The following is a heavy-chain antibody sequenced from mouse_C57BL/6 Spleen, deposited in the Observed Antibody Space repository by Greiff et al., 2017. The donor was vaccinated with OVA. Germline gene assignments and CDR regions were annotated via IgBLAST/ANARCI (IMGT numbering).Heavy chain of an antibody. CDR2: IYPGSGST. D-gene: IGHD2-4*01. CDR3: ARDGGYDYDWFGY. J-gene: IGHJ3*01. V-gene: IGHV1-55*01. CDR1: GYTFTSYW. Sequence: QVQLQQPGAELVKPGASVKMSCKASGYTFTSYWITWVKQRPGQGLEWIGDIYPGSGSTNYNEKFKSKATLTVDTSSSTAYMQLSSLTYEDSAVYYCARDGGYDYDWFGYWGQGALVTVSA.